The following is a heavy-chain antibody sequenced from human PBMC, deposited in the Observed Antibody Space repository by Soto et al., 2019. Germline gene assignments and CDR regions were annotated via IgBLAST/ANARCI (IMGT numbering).Heavy chain of an antibody. CDR1: GGSFSGYY. V-gene: IGHV4-34*01. D-gene: IGHD2-21*02. CDR3: ARADRTLVTSYGMDV. Sequence: SETLSLTCAVYGGSFSGYYWTWMRQPPGKGLEWIGEINHSGTINFNPSLKSRLTISLDTSKKHFSLKLSSVTDADTAAYYCARADRTLVTSYGMDVWGQGTTVTVSS. CDR2: INHSGTI. J-gene: IGHJ6*02.